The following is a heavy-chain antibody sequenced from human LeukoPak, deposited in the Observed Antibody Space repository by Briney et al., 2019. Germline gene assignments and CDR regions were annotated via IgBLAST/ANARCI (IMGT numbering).Heavy chain of an antibody. Sequence: PGGSLRLSCAASGFTFDDYAMHWVRPAPGKGLEWVSLISGDGGSTYYADSVKGRFTISRDNSKNSLYLQMNSLRTEDTALYYCAKDRAVGDRDSSGSGMDVWGQGTTVTVSS. CDR1: GFTFDDYA. V-gene: IGHV3-43*02. CDR3: AKDRAVGDRDSSGSGMDV. D-gene: IGHD6-19*01. CDR2: ISGDGGST. J-gene: IGHJ6*02.